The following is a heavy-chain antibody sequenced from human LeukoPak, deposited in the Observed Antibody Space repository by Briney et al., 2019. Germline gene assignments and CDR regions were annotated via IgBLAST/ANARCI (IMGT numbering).Heavy chain of an antibody. D-gene: IGHD6-19*01. CDR2: ITGCSGAK. J-gene: IGHJ4*02. CDR3: AKDSPLTTYTSGWSSNSFDY. V-gene: IGHV3-23*01. Sequence: GGSLRLSCTASGFTFSNFAMSWVRQAPGKGLEWVSTITGCSGAKSFADSVKGRFTISRDNSKDTLYLQMYSLRAEDTAVYFCAKDSPLTTYTSGWSSNSFDYWGQGTLVAVSS. CDR1: GFTFSNFA.